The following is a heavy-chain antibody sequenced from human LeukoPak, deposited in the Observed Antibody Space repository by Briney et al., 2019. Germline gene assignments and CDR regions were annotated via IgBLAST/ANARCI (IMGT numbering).Heavy chain of an antibody. D-gene: IGHD3-10*01. Sequence: SQTLSLTCTVSGASISSGGYYWSWIRHHRGKGLEWFGFIYYSGSTYYNPSIKSRVTISVDTSKNQFSLKLSSVTAADTAVYYCASHQRGHLDYWGQGTLVTVSS. CDR1: GASISSGGYY. V-gene: IGHV4-31*03. CDR3: ASHQRGHLDY. J-gene: IGHJ4*02. CDR2: IYYSGST.